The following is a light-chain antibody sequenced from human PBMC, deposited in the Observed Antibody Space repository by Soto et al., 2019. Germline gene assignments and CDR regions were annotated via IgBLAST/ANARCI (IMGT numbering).Light chain of an antibody. J-gene: IGKJ2*03. CDR2: AAS. CDR1: QSVTSSY. CDR3: LQFGSSPPHS. Sequence: EVVLTQSPGTLSLSPGERASLSCRASQSVTSSYLAWYQQKPGQAPKVLIYAASTRATGIPDRFSGSGSGTHFTLTISRLEPEDFAMYYCLQFGSSPPHSFGQGTKLEIK. V-gene: IGKV3-20*01.